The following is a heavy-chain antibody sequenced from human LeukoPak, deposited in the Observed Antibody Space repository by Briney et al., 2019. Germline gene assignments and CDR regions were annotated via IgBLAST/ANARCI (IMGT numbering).Heavy chain of an antibody. J-gene: IGHJ4*02. CDR3: AKGRLYSGSYIPLSDFDY. Sequence: GGSLRLSCAASGFTFSSYAMSWFRQAPEKGLEWVSAISGSGGSTYYADSVKGRFTISRDNSKNTLYLQMNSLRAEDTAVYYCAKGRLYSGSYIPLSDFDYWGQGTLVTVSS. V-gene: IGHV3-23*01. CDR1: GFTFSSYA. CDR2: ISGSGGST. D-gene: IGHD1-26*01.